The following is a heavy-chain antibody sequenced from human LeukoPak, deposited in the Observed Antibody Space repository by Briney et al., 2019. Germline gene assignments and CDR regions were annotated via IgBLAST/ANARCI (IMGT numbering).Heavy chain of an antibody. CDR2: IYYSGRT. CDR1: GGSISSGGYY. J-gene: IGHJ4*02. Sequence: SQTLSLTCTVSGGSISSGGYYWSWIRQHPGKGLEWMGYIYYSGRTYYNPSLESRVIISLDTSKNQFSLKLSSVPAADTAVYYCARRSSSSGYFDYWGQGTLVTVSS. V-gene: IGHV4-31*03. D-gene: IGHD6-6*01. CDR3: ARRSSSSGYFDY.